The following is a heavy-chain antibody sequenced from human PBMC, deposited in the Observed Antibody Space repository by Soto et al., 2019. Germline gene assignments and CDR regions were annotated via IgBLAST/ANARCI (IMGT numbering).Heavy chain of an antibody. J-gene: IGHJ4*02. CDR3: AKSASYPVHFDY. V-gene: IGHV3-30*18. Sequence: QVQLVESGGGVVQPGRSLRLSCAASGFTFSTYGMHWVRQAPGKGLEWVAVISYDGSNKYYADSVKGQFTISRDNSKNTLSLQMTSLGAEDTAVFYCAKSASYPVHFDYWGQGTLVTVSS. D-gene: IGHD1-26*01. CDR2: ISYDGSNK. CDR1: GFTFSTYG.